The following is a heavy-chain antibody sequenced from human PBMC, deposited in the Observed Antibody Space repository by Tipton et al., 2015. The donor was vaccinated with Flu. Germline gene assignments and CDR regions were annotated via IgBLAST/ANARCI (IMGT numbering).Heavy chain of an antibody. CDR3: ARARRLGEGEYFDY. Sequence: SLRLSCAASGFTFSSYWMHWVRQAPGKGLVWVSRINSDGSGISYADSVKGRFTISRDNAKNTLFLQTNSLRAEDTAVYYCARARRLGEGEYFDYWGQGTLVTVSS. CDR2: INSDGSGI. CDR1: GFTFSSYW. D-gene: IGHD3-16*01. V-gene: IGHV3-74*01. J-gene: IGHJ4*02.